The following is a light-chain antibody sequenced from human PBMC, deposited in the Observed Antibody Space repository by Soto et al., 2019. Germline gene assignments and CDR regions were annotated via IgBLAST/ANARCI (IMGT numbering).Light chain of an antibody. J-gene: IGKJ2*01. CDR1: QSVSSSY. V-gene: IGKV3-20*01. CDR3: QQFGNLPYT. CDR2: GAS. Sequence: EIVLTQSPGTLSLSPGERATLSCRASQSVSSSYLAWYQQKPGQAPRLLIYGASSRATGIPDRFSGSGSGTDFTITISRLEPEDFAVYYCQQFGNLPYTFGQGTRLEIK.